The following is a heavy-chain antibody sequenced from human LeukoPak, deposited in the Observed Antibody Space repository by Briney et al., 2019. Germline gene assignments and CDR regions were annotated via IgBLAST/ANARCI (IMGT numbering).Heavy chain of an antibody. V-gene: IGHV4-59*01. CDR3: ARDYGANIAFDI. D-gene: IGHD2/OR15-2a*01. J-gene: IGHJ3*02. CDR1: GGSISSYY. Sequence: NSSETLSLTCTVSGGSISSYYWSWIRQPPGKGLEWIGYIDYSGSTNYNPSLKSRVTISVDTSKNQFSLKLSSVTAADTAVYYCARDYGANIAFDIWGQGTMVTVSS. CDR2: IDYSGST.